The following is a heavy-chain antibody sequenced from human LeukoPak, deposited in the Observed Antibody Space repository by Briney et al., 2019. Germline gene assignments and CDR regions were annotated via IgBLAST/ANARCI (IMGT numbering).Heavy chain of an antibody. Sequence: GGSLRLSCAASGFTFSDYYMSWIRQAPGKGLEWVLYIGSSSTNTNYADSVKGRFTISRDNAKNSLYLQMKSLRAEDTAVYYCARSVEYYFDYWGQGTLVTVSS. V-gene: IGHV3-11*03. J-gene: IGHJ4*02. CDR2: IGSSSTNT. D-gene: IGHD4-23*01. CDR3: ARSVEYYFDY. CDR1: GFTFSDYY.